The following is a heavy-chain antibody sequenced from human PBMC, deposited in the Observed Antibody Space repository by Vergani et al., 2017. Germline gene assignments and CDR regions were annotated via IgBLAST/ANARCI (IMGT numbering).Heavy chain of an antibody. CDR1: GYTFTGYY. CDR3: ARVGAEIVVVPAAPRWYFDL. CDR2: INPNSGGT. D-gene: IGHD2-2*01. Sequence: QVQLVQSGAEVKKPGASVKVSCKASGYTFTGYYMHWVRQAPGQGLEWMGWINPNSGGTNYAQKFQGRVTMTRDTSISTAYMELGRLRSDDTAVYYCARVGAEIVVVPAAPRWYFDLWGRGTLVTVSS. V-gene: IGHV1-2*02. J-gene: IGHJ2*01.